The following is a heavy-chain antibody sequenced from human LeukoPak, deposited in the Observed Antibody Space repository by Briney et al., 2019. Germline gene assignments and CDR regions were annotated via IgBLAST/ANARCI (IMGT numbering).Heavy chain of an antibody. CDR3: AREGPGGAGGGYGGDWFDP. CDR2: INPSGGST. J-gene: IGHJ5*02. D-gene: IGHD2-8*02. CDR1: GYTFTSYY. Sequence: GASVKVSCTASGYTFTSYYMHWVRQAPGQGLEWMGIINPSGGSTSYAQKFQGRVTMTRDTSTSTVYMELSSLRSEDTAVYYCAREGPGGAGGGYGGDWFDPWGQGTLVTVSS. V-gene: IGHV1-46*01.